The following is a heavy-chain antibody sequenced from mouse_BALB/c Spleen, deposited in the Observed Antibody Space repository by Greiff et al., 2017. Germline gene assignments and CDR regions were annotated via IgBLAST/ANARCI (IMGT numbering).Heavy chain of an antibody. V-gene: IGHV5-6-4*01. D-gene: IGHD1-1*01. CDR1: GFTFSSYT. J-gene: IGHJ4*01. CDR2: ISSGGSYT. Sequence: VQLKESGGGLVKPGGSLKLSCAASGFTFSSYTMSWVRQTPEKRLEWVATISSGGSYTYYPDSVKGRFTISRDNAKNTLYLQMSSLKSEDTAMYYCTRAAITTVVAERVYYAMDYWGQGTSVTVSS. CDR3: TRAAITTVVAERVYYAMDY.